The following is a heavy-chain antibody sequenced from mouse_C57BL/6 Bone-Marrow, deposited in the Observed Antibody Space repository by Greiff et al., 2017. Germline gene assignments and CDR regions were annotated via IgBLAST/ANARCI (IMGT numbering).Heavy chain of an antibody. CDR3: ARDGVAY. CDR1: GFTFSSYA. J-gene: IGHJ3*01. V-gene: IGHV5-4*01. CDR2: ISDGGSYT. Sequence: EVQLQESGGGLVKPGGSLKLSCAASGFTFSSYAMSWVRQTPEKRLEWVATISDGGSYTYYPDNVKGRFTISRDNAKNNLSLQMSHLKSEDTAMYYCARDGVAYWGQGTLVTVSA.